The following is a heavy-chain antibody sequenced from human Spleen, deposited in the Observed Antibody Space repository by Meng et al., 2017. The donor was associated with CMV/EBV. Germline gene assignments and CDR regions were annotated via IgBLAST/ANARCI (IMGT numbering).Heavy chain of an antibody. CDR2: INPNGGAT. Sequence: ASVKVSCKPSGYIFTGYYIHWVRQAPGQGLEWMGWINPNGGATVYAQNFQGRVTMTRDTSISTAYMELRGLTSDDTATYYCARQPISLDVWGQGTTVTVSS. V-gene: IGHV1-2*02. D-gene: IGHD2-21*01. J-gene: IGHJ6*02. CDR1: GYIFTGYY. CDR3: ARQPISLDV.